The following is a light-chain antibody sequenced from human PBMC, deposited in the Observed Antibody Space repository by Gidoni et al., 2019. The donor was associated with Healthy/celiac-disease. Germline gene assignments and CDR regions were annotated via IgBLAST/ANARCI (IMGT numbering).Light chain of an antibody. J-gene: IGLJ2*01. V-gene: IGLV1-40*01. Sequence: QSVLTKPPPVSGAPGQRGTISCTGSSSNIGEGYDVQGYQQLPGKAPKLLIYSHSNRPSGVPDRFSGSKSGTSASLAITGLQAEDEADYYCQSYDSSLSGVVFGGGTKLTVL. CDR3: QSYDSSLSGVV. CDR1: SSNIGEGYD. CDR2: SHS.